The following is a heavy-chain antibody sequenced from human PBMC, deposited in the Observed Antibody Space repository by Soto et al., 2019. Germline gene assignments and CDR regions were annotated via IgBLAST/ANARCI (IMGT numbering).Heavy chain of an antibody. CDR1: GGSLSSYY. CDR2: IYHSGST. CDR3: AREVGATAPFDY. J-gene: IGHJ4*02. D-gene: IGHD1-26*01. V-gene: IGHV4-59*01. Sequence: SETLSLTCTVSGGSLSSYYWSWIRQPPGKGLEWIGYIYHSGSTNYNPSLKSRVTISVDTSKNQFSLKLTSVTAADTAVYYCAREVGATAPFDYWGQGTLVTVSS.